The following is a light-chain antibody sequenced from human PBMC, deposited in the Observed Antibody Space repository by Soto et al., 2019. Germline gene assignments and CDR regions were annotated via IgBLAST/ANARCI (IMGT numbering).Light chain of an antibody. V-gene: IGKV1-39*01. CDR2: AAS. Sequence: DIQMTQSPSSLSASVGDRVTITCRASQSISNSLNWYQQKPGKAPMVLIYAASSLQSGVPSRFSGSGSGTDFTLTISILQPEDFATYYCQQSYSTPRTFGQGTKVDI. J-gene: IGKJ1*01. CDR1: QSISNS. CDR3: QQSYSTPRT.